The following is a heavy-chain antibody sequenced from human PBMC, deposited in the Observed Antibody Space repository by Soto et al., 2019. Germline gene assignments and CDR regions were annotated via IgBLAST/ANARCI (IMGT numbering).Heavy chain of an antibody. J-gene: IGHJ5*02. D-gene: IGHD2-15*01. Sequence: EVPLVESGGGLVQPGGSLRLSCAASGFTVSSNYMSWVRKAPGKGLEWVSVIYSGGSTYFADSVKDRFSISRDNSKNTLNLQMNSLRAEDTAVYYCAREGRPWGQGTLVTVSS. CDR3: AREGRP. CDR1: GFTVSSNY. CDR2: IYSGGST. V-gene: IGHV3-66*01.